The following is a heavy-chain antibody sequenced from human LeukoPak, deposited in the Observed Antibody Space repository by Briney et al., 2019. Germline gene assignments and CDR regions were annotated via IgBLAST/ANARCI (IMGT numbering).Heavy chain of an antibody. CDR2: VYSSGST. D-gene: IGHD6-25*01. Sequence: PSETLSLTCSVSGVSMTNDRWTWIRQAPGKGLEWIGRVYSSGSTKYNPSLKSRVTMSVDTSKNRFSLKLSSVTAADTAVYYCARDKSGSPHNWFDPWGQGTLVSVSS. CDR3: ARDKSGSPHNWFDP. CDR1: GVSMTNDR. V-gene: IGHV4-4*07. J-gene: IGHJ5*02.